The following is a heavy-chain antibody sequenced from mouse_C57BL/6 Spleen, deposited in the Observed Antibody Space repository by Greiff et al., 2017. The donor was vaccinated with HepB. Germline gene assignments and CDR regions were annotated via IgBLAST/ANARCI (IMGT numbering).Heavy chain of an antibody. CDR2: IYPGSGNT. D-gene: IGHD2-5*01. CDR1: GYTFTDYY. J-gene: IGHJ3*01. Sequence: QVQLQQSGAELVRPGASVKLSCKASGYTFTDYYINWVKQRPGQGLEWIARIYPGSGNTYYNEKFKGKATLTAEKSSSTAYMQLSSLTSEDSAVYFCARGDSNYEGFAYWGQGTLVTVSA. CDR3: ARGDSNYEGFAY. V-gene: IGHV1-76*01.